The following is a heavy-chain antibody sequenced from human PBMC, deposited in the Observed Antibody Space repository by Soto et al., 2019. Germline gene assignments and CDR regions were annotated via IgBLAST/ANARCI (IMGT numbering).Heavy chain of an antibody. Sequence: PGESLKISCKGSGYSFTSYWIGWVRQMPGKGLEWMGIIYPGDSDTRYSPSFQGQVTISADKSISTAYLQWSSLKASDTAMYYCARKIIRWSQGPGEPLDYCGQXSLVTVSS. CDR2: IYPGDSDT. D-gene: IGHD2-8*01. CDR3: ARKIIRWSQGPGEPLDY. V-gene: IGHV5-51*01. CDR1: GYSFTSYW. J-gene: IGHJ4*02.